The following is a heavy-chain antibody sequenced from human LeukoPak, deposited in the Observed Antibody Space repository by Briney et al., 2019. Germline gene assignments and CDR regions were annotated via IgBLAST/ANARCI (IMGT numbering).Heavy chain of an antibody. D-gene: IGHD2-2*01. CDR3: ARGVPGFYYLDY. V-gene: IGHV3-21*01. CDR2: ISSSSSYI. CDR1: GFTFSSYS. Sequence: GSLRLSCAASGFTFSSYSMNWVRQAPGKGLEWVSSISSSSSYIYYADSVKGRFTISRDNAENTLYLQMNSLRAEDTAVYFCARGVPGFYYLDYWGQGTLVTVSS. J-gene: IGHJ4*02.